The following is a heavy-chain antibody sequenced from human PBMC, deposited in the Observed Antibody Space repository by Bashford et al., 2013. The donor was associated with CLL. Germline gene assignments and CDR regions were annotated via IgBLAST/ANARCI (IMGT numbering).Heavy chain of an antibody. J-gene: IGHJ6*02. CDR3: ASDRNGMDV. CDR1: GFTFTTYS. CDR2: ISSSSSI. Sequence: GGSLRLSCTASGFTFTTYSMNVGPPRLRGEGRGGGSHSISSSSSIYYADSVRGRFTISRDNAKNSLYLQMNSLRAEDTAVYYCASDRNGMDVWGQGTTVTVSS. V-gene: IGHV3-21*01.